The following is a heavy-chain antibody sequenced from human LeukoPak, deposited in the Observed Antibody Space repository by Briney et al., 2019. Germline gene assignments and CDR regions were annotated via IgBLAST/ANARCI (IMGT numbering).Heavy chain of an antibody. Sequence: GGSLRLSCAASGFTFSSYWMYWVRQAPGKGLVWVSRINGDGSSTSYADSVKGRFTISRDNAKNTLFLQMNSLRAEDTAVYYCARRYCGSPSCVNWFDPWGQGALVTVSS. CDR3: ARRYCGSPSCVNWFDP. V-gene: IGHV3-74*01. CDR1: GFTFSSYW. J-gene: IGHJ5*02. D-gene: IGHD2-2*01. CDR2: INGDGSST.